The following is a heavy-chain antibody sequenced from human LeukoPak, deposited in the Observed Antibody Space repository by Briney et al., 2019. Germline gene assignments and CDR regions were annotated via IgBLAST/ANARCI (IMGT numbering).Heavy chain of an antibody. CDR2: ISYDGSNK. D-gene: IGHD1-20*01. CDR3: ATGITGSLGDAFDI. Sequence: GGSLRLSCAASGFTFSSYGMHWVRQAPGKGLEWVAVISYDGSNKYYADSVKGRFTISRDNSKNTLYLQMNSLRAEDTAVYYCATGITGSLGDAFDIWGQGTMVTVS. CDR1: GFTFSSYG. J-gene: IGHJ3*02. V-gene: IGHV3-30*03.